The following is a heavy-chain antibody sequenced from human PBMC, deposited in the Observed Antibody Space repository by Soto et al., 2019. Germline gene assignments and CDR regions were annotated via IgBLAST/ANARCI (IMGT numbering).Heavy chain of an antibody. V-gene: IGHV5-51*01. J-gene: IGHJ1*01. CDR2: INPGEFKT. CDR1: GYKFSNYW. D-gene: IGHD3-10*01. CDR3: ARHRHQXXXXLGEFAY. Sequence: GESLKISCQVSGYKFSNYWFAWVRQMPGQGLEWGAIINPGEFKTKXXXSFEGRVSIAADKSVNTAYLHWSSLRASASGMYYCARHRHQXXXXLGEFAYXXXGSLVTVSS.